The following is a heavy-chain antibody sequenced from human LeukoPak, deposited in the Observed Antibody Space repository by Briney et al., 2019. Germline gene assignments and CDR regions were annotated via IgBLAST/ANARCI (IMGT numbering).Heavy chain of an antibody. D-gene: IGHD6-13*01. Sequence: ASVKVSCKASGYTFTGYYMHWVRQAPGQGLEWMGWINPNSGGTNYAQKFQGRVTMTRDTSISTAYMELSRLRSDDTAVYYCARDYGSSWDPSREFDYWGQGTLVTVSS. CDR1: GYTFTGYY. J-gene: IGHJ4*02. CDR3: ARDYGSSWDPSREFDY. CDR2: INPNSGGT. V-gene: IGHV1-2*02.